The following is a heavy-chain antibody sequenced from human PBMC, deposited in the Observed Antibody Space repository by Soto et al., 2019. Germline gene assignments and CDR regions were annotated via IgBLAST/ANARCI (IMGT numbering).Heavy chain of an antibody. V-gene: IGHV5-51*01. Sequence: ESLKISCKGSGYSFTSYWIGWVRQMPGKGLEWMGIIYPGDSDTRYSPSFQGQVTISADKSISTAYLQWSSLKASDTAMYYCARNQRGGSDNAYSGIDAWGQGATVTLSS. CDR1: GYSFTSYW. CDR2: IYPGDSDT. D-gene: IGHD3-16*01. CDR3: ARNQRGGSDNAYSGIDA. J-gene: IGHJ6*02.